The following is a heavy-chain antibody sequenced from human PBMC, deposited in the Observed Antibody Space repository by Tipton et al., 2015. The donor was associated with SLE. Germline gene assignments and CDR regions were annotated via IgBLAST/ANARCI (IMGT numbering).Heavy chain of an antibody. CDR2: IYSGGST. J-gene: IGHJ4*02. CDR3: ARVGVTAVDY. CDR1: GASINSNF. D-gene: IGHD2-21*02. Sequence: TLSLTCTVSGASINSNFWSWIRQSPGKGLEWIGYIYSGGSTKYNPYFESRVAMSIDTSKNQFSLKVTSVTAADTAVYYCARVGVTAVDYWGQGTLVTVSS. V-gene: IGHV4-59*08.